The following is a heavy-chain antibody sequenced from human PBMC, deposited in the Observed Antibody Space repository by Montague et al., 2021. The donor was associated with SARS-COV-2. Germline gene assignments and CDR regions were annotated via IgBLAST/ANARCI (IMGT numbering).Heavy chain of an antibody. D-gene: IGHD5-18*01. CDR1: GGPISGSSDD. CDR2: VDYSGNT. V-gene: IGHV4-39*01. Sequence: SETLSLTCTVTGGPISGSSDDWGWIRQSPGKGLEWIASVDYSGNTYYSPSLKSRLTISVDTSKNQFSLKLNSVTAADTALYYCARREYSYGWGGWGQGTLVTVSS. J-gene: IGHJ4*02. CDR3: ARREYSYGWGG.